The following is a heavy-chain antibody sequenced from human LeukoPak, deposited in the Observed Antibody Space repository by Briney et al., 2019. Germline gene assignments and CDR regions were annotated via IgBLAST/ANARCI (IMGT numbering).Heavy chain of an antibody. Sequence: GGCLRLSCEASGFTFSSYWMSWVRQAPGKGLEWVANIKQDGSEKKYLDSVKGRFTISRDNAKNSMYLQMNSLRAEDTAVYYCARDEIYYDILTGYRHFDYWGQGTLVTVFS. V-gene: IGHV3-7*01. CDR1: GFTFSSYW. CDR2: IKQDGSEK. CDR3: ARDEIYYDILTGYRHFDY. D-gene: IGHD3-9*01. J-gene: IGHJ4*02.